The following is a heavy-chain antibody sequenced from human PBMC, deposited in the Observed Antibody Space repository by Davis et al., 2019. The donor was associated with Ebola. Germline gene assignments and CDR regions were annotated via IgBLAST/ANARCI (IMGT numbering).Heavy chain of an antibody. J-gene: IGHJ2*01. CDR2: ISGSGGTT. CDR3: AKGEWELGPSAFDH. Sequence: PGGSLRLSCTASGFVSNTYALSWVRQAPGGGLEWVSGISGSGGTTYYADSVKGRFTISRDDSGDTVYLQINSLRDEDTAMYYCAKGEWELGPSAFDHWGRGTLVTVSS. D-gene: IGHD1-26*01. V-gene: IGHV3-23*01. CDR1: GFVSNTYA.